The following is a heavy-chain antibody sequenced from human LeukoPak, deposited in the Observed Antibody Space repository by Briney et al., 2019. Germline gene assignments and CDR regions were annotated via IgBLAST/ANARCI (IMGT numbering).Heavy chain of an antibody. CDR3: AKDLGEWLVHF. CDR1: GFTFSSYA. V-gene: IGHV3-23*01. J-gene: IGHJ4*02. D-gene: IGHD6-19*01. CDR2: ISGSGGST. Sequence: GGSLRLSCAASGFTFSSYAMSWVRQAPGMGLEWVSAISGSGGSTYYGDSVKGRFTISRDNSKNTLYLQMNSLRAEDTAVYYCAKDLGEWLVHFWGQGTLVTVSS.